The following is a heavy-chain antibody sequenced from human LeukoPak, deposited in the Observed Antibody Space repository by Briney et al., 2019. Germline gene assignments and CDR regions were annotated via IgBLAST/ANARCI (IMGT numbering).Heavy chain of an antibody. CDR3: ARHGGGFGSGTYYNFDY. D-gene: IGHD3-10*01. J-gene: IGHJ4*02. V-gene: IGHV4-59*08. CDR1: GGSIRSHY. CDR2: IYYSGST. Sequence: SETLSLTCTVSGGSIRSHYWSWIRQPPGKGLEWIGYIYYSGSTNYNPSLKSRVTISVDTSMHQFSLKLTSVTAADTAVYYCARHGGGFGSGTYYNFDYWGQGTLVTVSS.